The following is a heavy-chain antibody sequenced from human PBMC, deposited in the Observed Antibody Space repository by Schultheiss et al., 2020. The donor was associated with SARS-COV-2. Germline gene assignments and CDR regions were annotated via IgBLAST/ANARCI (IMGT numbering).Heavy chain of an antibody. D-gene: IGHD6-6*01. CDR2: TYYRSKWYN. V-gene: IGHV6-1*01. CDR1: GDSVYSNSAA. CDR3: ARDEYSNLYYYYGMDV. J-gene: IGHJ6*02. Sequence: SQTLSLTCAISGDSVYSNSAAWNWIRQSPSRGLELLGRTYYRSKWYNDYAVSVKSRITINPYTSKNQFSLQLKSVTPEDTAVYYCARDEYSNLYYYYGMDVWGQGTTVKVSS.